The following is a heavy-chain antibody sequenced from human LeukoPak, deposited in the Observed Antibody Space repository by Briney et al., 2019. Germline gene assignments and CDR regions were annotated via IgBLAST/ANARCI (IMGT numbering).Heavy chain of an antibody. D-gene: IGHD5-18*01. Sequence: PGRSLRLSCAASGFTFSSYGMHWVRQAPGKGLEWVAVISYDGSNKYYADSVKGRFTIFRDNSKNTLYLQMNSLRDEDTAVYYCAKGPGYSYGFFDYWGQGTLATVSS. CDR1: GFTFSSYG. CDR2: ISYDGSNK. CDR3: AKGPGYSYGFFDY. J-gene: IGHJ4*02. V-gene: IGHV3-30*18.